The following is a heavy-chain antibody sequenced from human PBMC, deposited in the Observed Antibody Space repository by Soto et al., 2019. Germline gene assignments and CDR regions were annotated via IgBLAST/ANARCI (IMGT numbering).Heavy chain of an antibody. Sequence: PSETLSLTCTVSGVSISSYYWIWLRQPPGKGLEWIGYIYYSGSTNYNPSLKSRVTISVDTSKNQFSLKLSSVTAADTAVYYCARQRFLEWSPIDYWGQGTLVTVSS. D-gene: IGHD3-3*01. J-gene: IGHJ4*02. CDR1: GVSISSYY. V-gene: IGHV4-59*08. CDR3: ARQRFLEWSPIDY. CDR2: IYYSGST.